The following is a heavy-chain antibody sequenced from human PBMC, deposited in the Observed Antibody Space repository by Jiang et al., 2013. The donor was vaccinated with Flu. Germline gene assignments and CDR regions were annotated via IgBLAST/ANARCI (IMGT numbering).Heavy chain of an antibody. D-gene: IGHD3-22*01. CDR3: AHLSARRYYDTNKYYLDTSAGYFFDI. J-gene: IGHJ4*02. Sequence: LVKPSETLTLTCTFSGFSLSANGEGVGWIRQPPGKALEWLALIYWNEDKRYNPSLKSGLTITTDTSKNQVVLTMTNMDPLDTATYYCAHLSARRYYDTNKYYLDTSAGYFFDIWGQGTLVTVSS. CDR2: IYWNEDK. V-gene: IGHV2-5*01. CDR1: GFSLSANGEG.